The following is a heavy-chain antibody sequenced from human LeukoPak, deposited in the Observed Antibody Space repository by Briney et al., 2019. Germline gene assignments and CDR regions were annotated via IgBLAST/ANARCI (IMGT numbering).Heavy chain of an antibody. D-gene: IGHD1-1*01. Sequence: PGGSLRLSCAASGFTFSDYYMSWIRQAPGKGLERVSYISSSDSTIYLADSVKGRFTISRDNAKNSLYLQMNSVRAEDTAVYYCGRAKRETNNWDEDYYYYYMDVWGKGTTVTVSS. V-gene: IGHV3-11*04. CDR1: GFTFSDYY. CDR2: ISSSDSTI. CDR3: GRAKRETNNWDEDYYYYYMDV. J-gene: IGHJ6*03.